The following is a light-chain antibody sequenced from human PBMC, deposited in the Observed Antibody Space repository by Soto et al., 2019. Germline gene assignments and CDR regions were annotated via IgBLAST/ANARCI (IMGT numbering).Light chain of an antibody. CDR1: QGISSY. CDR2: AAS. Sequence: DIQLTQSPSFLSASVGDRVTITCRASQGISSYLAWYQQKPGKAPKLLIYAASTLQSGVPSRFSGSGSGIEFTLTISSLQPEDFATYYCQQLNSYPPRLTFGGGTKVEIK. V-gene: IGKV1-9*01. J-gene: IGKJ4*01. CDR3: QQLNSYPPRLT.